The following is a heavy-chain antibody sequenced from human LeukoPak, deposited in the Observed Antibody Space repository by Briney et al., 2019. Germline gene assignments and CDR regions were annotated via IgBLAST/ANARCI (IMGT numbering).Heavy chain of an antibody. V-gene: IGHV3-13*01. CDR1: GFTFSSYD. D-gene: IGHD3-3*01. J-gene: IGHJ4*02. CDR3: ARVRVTIFGVEYFDY. Sequence: GGSLRLSCAASGFTFSSYDMHWVRQATGKGLEWVSAIGTAGDTYYPGSVKGRFTISRENAKNSLYLQMNSLRAGGTAVYYCARVRVTIFGVEYFDYWGQGTLVTVSS. CDR2: IGTAGDT.